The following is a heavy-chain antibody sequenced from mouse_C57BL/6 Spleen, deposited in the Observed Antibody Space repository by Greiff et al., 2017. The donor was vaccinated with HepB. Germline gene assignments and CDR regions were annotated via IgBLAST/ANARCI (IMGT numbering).Heavy chain of an antibody. V-gene: IGHV14-4*01. Sequence: EVQLKQSGAELVRPGASVKLSCTASGFNIKDDYMHWVKQRPEQGLEWIGWIDPENGDTEYASKFQGKATITADTSSNTAYLQLSSLTSEDTAVYYCTTEGYAMDYWGQGTSVTVSS. CDR3: TTEGYAMDY. CDR1: GFNIKDDY. CDR2: IDPENGDT. J-gene: IGHJ4*01.